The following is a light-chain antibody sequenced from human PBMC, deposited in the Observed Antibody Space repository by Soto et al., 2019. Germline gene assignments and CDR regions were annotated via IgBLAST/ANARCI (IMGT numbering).Light chain of an antibody. V-gene: IGKV3-20*01. J-gene: IGKJ5*01. CDR2: RAS. CDR3: QQNGSLPIT. Sequence: EIGWAQSPGTLSLSPGERATLSCRASQSRGGAYLAWFQHKPGQSPRLLIYRASNRATGIPDRFSGSGSGADFTLTICRLEPEDFVVYYCQQNGSLPITFGQGTRLEIK. CDR1: QSRGGAY.